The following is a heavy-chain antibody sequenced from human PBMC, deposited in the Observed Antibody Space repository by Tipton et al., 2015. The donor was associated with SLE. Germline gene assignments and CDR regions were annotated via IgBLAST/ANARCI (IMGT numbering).Heavy chain of an antibody. CDR1: GFTFSNYA. CDR3: ARAAGYYYYGVDV. Sequence: SLRLSCEASGFTFSNYAMDWVRQAPGKGLEWVAFIRYDGSNKYYADSVKGRFTISRDNSKNTLYLQMNSLRAEDTAVNYCARAAGYYYYGVDVWGQGTTVTVSS. J-gene: IGHJ6*02. CDR2: IRYDGSNK. D-gene: IGHD6-19*01. V-gene: IGHV3-30*02.